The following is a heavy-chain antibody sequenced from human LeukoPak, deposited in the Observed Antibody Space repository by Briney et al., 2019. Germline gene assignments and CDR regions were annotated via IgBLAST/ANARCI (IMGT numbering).Heavy chain of an antibody. V-gene: IGHV3-30*18. D-gene: IGHD2-2*01. J-gene: IGHJ5*02. CDR3: AKEAGYCSSTSCYFFPALDNWFDP. Sequence: GGSLRLSCAASGFTFSSYGMHWVRQAPGKGLEWVAVISYDGSNKYYADSVKGRFTISRDNSKNTLYLQMNSLRAEDTAVYYCAKEAGYCSSTSCYFFPALDNWFDPWGQGTLVTVSS. CDR2: ISYDGSNK. CDR1: GFTFSSYG.